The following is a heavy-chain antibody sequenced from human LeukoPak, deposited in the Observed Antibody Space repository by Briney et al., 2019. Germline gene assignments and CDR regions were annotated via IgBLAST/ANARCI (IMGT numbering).Heavy chain of an antibody. CDR1: GFTFSSYS. J-gene: IGHJ4*02. CDR3: ARGGDSSSWSNDY. V-gene: IGHV3-48*01. D-gene: IGHD6-13*01. Sequence: GGSLRLSCGASGFTFSSYSMNWVRQAPGKGLEWVSYISSSSSSIYYADSVKGRFTISRDNAENSLYLQMNSLRAEDTAVYYCARGGDSSSWSNDYWGQGTLVTVSS. CDR2: ISSSSSSI.